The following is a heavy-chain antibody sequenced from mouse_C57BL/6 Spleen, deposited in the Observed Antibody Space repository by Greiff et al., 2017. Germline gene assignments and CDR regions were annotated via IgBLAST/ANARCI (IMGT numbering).Heavy chain of an antibody. CDR1: GYTFTTYP. D-gene: IGHD2-1*01. CDR2: FHPYNDDT. J-gene: IGHJ3*01. CDR3: ARGSPLLGGFAY. V-gene: IGHV1-47*01. Sequence: VHLVESGAELVKPGASVKMSCKASGYTFTTYPIEWMKQNHGKSLEWIGNFHPYNDDTKYNEKFKGKATLTVEKSSSTVYLELSRLTSDDSAVYYCARGSPLLGGFAYWGQGTLVTVSA.